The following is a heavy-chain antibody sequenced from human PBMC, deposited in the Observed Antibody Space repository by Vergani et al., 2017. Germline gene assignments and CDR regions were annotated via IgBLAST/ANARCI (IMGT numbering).Heavy chain of an antibody. V-gene: IGHV3-73*01. Sequence: EVQLVESGGGLVQPGGSLKLSCAASGFTFSGSAMHWVRQASGKGMEWVGRIRSKANSYATAYAASVKGRFSISRDDSKNTAYLQMNSRKTEDTAVDYCARAGYSSSWSRGNWFDPWGQGTLVTVSS. CDR3: ARAGYSSSWSRGNWFDP. CDR1: GFTFSGSA. J-gene: IGHJ5*02. CDR2: IRSKANSYAT. D-gene: IGHD6-13*01.